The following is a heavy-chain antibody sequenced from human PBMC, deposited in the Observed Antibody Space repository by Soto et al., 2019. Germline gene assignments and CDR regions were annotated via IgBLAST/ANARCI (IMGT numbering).Heavy chain of an antibody. CDR1: GLTLSDYY. V-gene: IGHV3-11*01. CDR2: ISSSGSTI. Sequence: GSLSLACAAAGLTLSDYYMSWIRQAPGKGLEWVSYISSSGSTIYYADSVKGRFTISRDNAKNSLYLQMNSLRAEDTAVYYCARAAPDNWNDHSALYYFDYWGQGTLVTVSS. CDR3: ARAAPDNWNDHSALYYFDY. D-gene: IGHD1-1*01. J-gene: IGHJ4*02.